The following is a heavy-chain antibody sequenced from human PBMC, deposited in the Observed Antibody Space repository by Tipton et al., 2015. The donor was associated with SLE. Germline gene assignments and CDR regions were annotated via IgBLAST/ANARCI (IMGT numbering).Heavy chain of an antibody. CDR3: AGLRAWGVSY. CDR1: GDSISSSTYY. J-gene: IGHJ4*02. D-gene: IGHD5-12*01. V-gene: IGHV4-61*05. Sequence: TLSLTCTVSGDSISSSTYYWGWIRQPPGKGLEWIGHVYYSGTTNYSPSLKSRATISIDTSKNQFSLEVTAVSDADTALYYCAGLRAWGVSYWGQGIRVTVSS. CDR2: VYYSGTT.